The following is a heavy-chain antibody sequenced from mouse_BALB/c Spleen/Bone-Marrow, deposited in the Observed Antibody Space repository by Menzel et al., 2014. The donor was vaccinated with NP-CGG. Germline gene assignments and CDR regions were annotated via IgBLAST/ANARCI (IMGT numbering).Heavy chain of an antibody. V-gene: IGHV2-6-2*01. CDR3: ARHGNYAMDY. J-gene: IGHJ4*01. CDR1: GFSLTSYG. Sequence: VMLVESGPDLVAPSQSLSITCTVSGFSLTSYGVHWVRQPPGKGLEWLVVIWSDGSNTYNSALKSRLSISKHNSKSQVFVKMNSLQCEDTAMYFCARHGNYAMDYWGQGTSVTVSS. CDR2: IWSDGSN. D-gene: IGHD4-1*01.